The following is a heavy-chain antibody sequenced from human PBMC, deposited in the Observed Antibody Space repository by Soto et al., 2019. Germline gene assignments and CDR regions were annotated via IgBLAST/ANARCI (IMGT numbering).Heavy chain of an antibody. CDR1: GGSVSGGSYY. J-gene: IGHJ5*02. CDR2: IYYSGSS. V-gene: IGHV4-61*01. Sequence: PSETLSLTCTVSGGSVSGGSYYWNWIRQPPGRGLERIGYIYYSGSSNYNPSLKSRVTISIDTSKNQFSLKLSSVTAADTAVYYCARVPSPWGQGTLVTVSS. CDR3: ARVPSP.